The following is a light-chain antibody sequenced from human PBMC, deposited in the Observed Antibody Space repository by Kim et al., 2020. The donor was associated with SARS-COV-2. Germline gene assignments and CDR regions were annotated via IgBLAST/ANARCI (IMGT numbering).Light chain of an antibody. Sequence: DIQMTQSPSSLSASVGDRVTITCRASQRISSYLNWYQQKPGKAPKLLIYAASSLQSGVPSRFSGSGSGTDFTLTISSLQPEDFATYYCQQSYSTPFGPGTKVDIK. CDR1: QRISSY. CDR3: QQSYSTP. J-gene: IGKJ3*01. V-gene: IGKV1-39*01. CDR2: AAS.